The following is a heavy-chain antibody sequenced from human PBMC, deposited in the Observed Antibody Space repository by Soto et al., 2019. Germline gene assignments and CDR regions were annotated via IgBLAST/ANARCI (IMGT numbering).Heavy chain of an antibody. CDR1: GGTFSNYA. J-gene: IGHJ3*02. Sequence: QVQLVQSGAEMKKPGSSVKVSCQASGGTFSNYAISWVRQAPGQGLEWMGKIIPIFGTTNYAQNFRGRVTLTADEYTITAYMELSGLRSGDTFLYYCARELPPAPVSFREDAWDIWRQGTMSTVSS. CDR3: ARELPPAPVSFREDAWDI. D-gene: IGHD2-2*01. CDR2: IIPIFGTT. V-gene: IGHV1-69*15.